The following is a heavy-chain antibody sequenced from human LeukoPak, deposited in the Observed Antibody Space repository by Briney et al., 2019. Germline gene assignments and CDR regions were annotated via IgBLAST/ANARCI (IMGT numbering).Heavy chain of an antibody. D-gene: IGHD6-13*01. CDR1: GFTFSSYG. CDR2: ISYDGSNK. J-gene: IGHJ3*02. CDR3: AKDLTGSSSWPDAFDI. Sequence: GGCLRLSCAASGFTFSSYGMHWVRQAPGKGLEWVAVISYDGSNKYYADSVKGRFTISRDNSKNTLYLQMNSLRAEDTAVYYCAKDLTGSSSWPDAFDIWGQGTMVTVSS. V-gene: IGHV3-30*18.